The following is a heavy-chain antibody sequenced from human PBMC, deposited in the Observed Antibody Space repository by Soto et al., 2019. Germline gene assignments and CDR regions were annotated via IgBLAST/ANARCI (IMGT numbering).Heavy chain of an antibody. D-gene: IGHD2-2*01. Sequence: SVKVSCKASGGTFSSYTISWVRQAPGQGLEWMGRIIPILGIANYAQKFQGRVTITADKSTSTAYMELSSLRSEDTAVYYCAREIAFCSSTSCSTLYYFDYWGQGTLVTVSS. V-gene: IGHV1-69*04. CDR2: IIPILGIA. CDR3: AREIAFCSSTSCSTLYYFDY. CDR1: GGTFSSYT. J-gene: IGHJ4*02.